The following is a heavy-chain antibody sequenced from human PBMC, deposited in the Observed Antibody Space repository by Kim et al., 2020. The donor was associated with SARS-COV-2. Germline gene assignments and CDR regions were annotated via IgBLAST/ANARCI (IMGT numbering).Heavy chain of an antibody. Sequence: ASVKVSCKASGYTFTSYVISWLRQAPGQGLEWMGWISFYNANTNYAQNLQARLTMTTDTSTSTAYMELSSLTSDDTAVYYCARDPAYDSSVYAADYWGQG. CDR2: ISFYNANT. CDR3: ARDPAYDSSVYAADY. D-gene: IGHD3-22*01. V-gene: IGHV1-18*01. CDR1: GYTFTSYV. J-gene: IGHJ4*02.